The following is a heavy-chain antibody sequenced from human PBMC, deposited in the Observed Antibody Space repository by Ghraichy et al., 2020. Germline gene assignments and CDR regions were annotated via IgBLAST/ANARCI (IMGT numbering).Heavy chain of an antibody. CDR1: GFTFSSYW. J-gene: IGHJ4*02. Sequence: GGSLRLSCAASGFTFSSYWMSWVRQAPGKGLEWVANIKQDGSEKYYVDSVKGRFTISRDNAKNSLYLQMNSLRAEDTAVYYCARDFYDSSGLGSFDYWGQGTLVTVSS. CDR2: IKQDGSEK. CDR3: ARDFYDSSGLGSFDY. V-gene: IGHV3-7*03. D-gene: IGHD3-22*01.